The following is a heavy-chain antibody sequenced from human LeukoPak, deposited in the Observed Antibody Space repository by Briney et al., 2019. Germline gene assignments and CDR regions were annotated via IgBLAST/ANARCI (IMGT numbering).Heavy chain of an antibody. D-gene: IGHD1-26*01. CDR1: GASISNYY. V-gene: IGHV4-59*08. J-gene: IGHJ4*02. CDR2: ISFSGST. CDR3: ARAYSGSYYEPSPFDY. Sequence: SETLSLTCTVSGASISNYYWSWIRQTPGKKLEWIAYISFSGSTNYSPSLKSRVTTSLDRSKNQFSLKLSSVTAADTAVYYCARAYSGSYYEPSPFDYWGQGTLVTVSS.